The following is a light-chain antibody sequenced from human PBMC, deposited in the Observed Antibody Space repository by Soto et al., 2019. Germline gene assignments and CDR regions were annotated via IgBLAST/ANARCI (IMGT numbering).Light chain of an antibody. J-gene: IGKJ5*01. CDR2: DAS. V-gene: IGKV1-5*01. CDR3: QQYNSYCT. Sequence: DILMTQSPPTLSASVGDRVTITCRASQIISSWLAWYQQKPGKAPKLLICDASSLESGVPSRFSGSGSGTEFTLTISGLQPDDFASYYCQQYNSYCTFGQGTRLEIK. CDR1: QIISSW.